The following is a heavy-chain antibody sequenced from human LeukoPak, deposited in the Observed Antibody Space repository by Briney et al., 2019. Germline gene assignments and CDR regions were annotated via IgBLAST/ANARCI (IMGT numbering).Heavy chain of an antibody. D-gene: IGHD6-19*01. CDR2: ISGSGGST. CDR1: GFTFSSYA. CDR3: AKDRFGSGWCSFDY. J-gene: IGHJ4*02. V-gene: IGHV3-23*01. Sequence: PGGSLRLSCAASGFTFSSYAMSWVRQAPGKGLEWVSAISGSGGSTYYADSVKGRFTISRDNSKNMLYLQMNSLRAEDTAVYYCAKDRFGSGWCSFDYWGQGTLVTVSS.